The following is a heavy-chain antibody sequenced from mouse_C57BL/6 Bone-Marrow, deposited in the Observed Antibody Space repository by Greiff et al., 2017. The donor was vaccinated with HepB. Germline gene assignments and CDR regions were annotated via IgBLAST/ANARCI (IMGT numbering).Heavy chain of an antibody. CDR1: GYAFSSYW. V-gene: IGHV1-80*01. CDR2: IYPGDGDT. Sequence: QVHVKQSGAELVKPGASVKISCKASGYAFSSYWMNWVKQRPGKGLEWIGQIYPGDGDTNYNGKFKGKATLTADKSSSTAYMQLSSLTSEDSAVYFCARWGPYYFDYWGQGTTLTVSS. CDR3: ARWGPYYFDY. J-gene: IGHJ2*01.